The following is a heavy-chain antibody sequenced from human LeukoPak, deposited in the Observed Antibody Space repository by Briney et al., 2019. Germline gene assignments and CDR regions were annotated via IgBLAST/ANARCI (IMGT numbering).Heavy chain of an antibody. CDR1: GGSISSYY. D-gene: IGHD4-17*01. CDR2: IYYSGST. V-gene: IGHV4-59*01. CDR3: ARSLGYGDLDAFDI. Sequence: SETLSLTCTVSGGSISSYYWSWIRQPPGKGLEWIGYIYYSGSTNYNPSLKSRVTISVDTSKNQFSLKLSSVTAADTAVYYCARSLGYGDLDAFDIWGQGTMVTVSS. J-gene: IGHJ3*02.